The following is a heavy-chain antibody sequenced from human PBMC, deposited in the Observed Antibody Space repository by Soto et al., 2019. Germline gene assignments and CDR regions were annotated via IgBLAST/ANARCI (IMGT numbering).Heavy chain of an antibody. CDR3: ASDPFYYASGY. CDR1: GFTFSSYA. V-gene: IGHV3-23*01. Sequence: EVQLLESGGGLVQPGGSLRLSCAASGFTFSSYAMSWVRQAPGKGLEWVSAISGSGTTIFYADSVEGRFTVSRDNAKNSVYLQMDSLRVEDTAVYYCASDPFYYASGYWGQGTLVTVSS. J-gene: IGHJ4*02. CDR2: ISGSGTTI. D-gene: IGHD3-10*01.